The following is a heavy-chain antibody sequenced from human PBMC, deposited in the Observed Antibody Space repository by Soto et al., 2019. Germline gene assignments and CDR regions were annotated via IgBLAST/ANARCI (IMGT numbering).Heavy chain of an antibody. CDR2: ISAYNGNT. D-gene: IGHD3-9*01. J-gene: IGHJ6*02. V-gene: IGHV1-18*04. Sequence: ASVKVSCEASGYTFTSYGISWVRQAHGQGLEWMGWISAYNGNTNYAQKLQGRVTMTTDASTSTAYMELRSLRSDGPAVYYCARDAELRYFDHYYYGMDVWVQGTTVTVSS. CDR3: ARDAELRYFDHYYYGMDV. CDR1: GYTFTSYG.